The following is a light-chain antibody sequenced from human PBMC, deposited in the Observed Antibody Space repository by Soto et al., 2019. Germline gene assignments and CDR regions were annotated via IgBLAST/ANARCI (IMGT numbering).Light chain of an antibody. J-gene: IGLJ2*01. CDR1: SSDVGAYNY. Sequence: QSALTQPASVSGSPGQSVTISCTGTSSDVGAYNYVSWYQQHPGKAPKLMIYEVTNRPSGVSNRFSASKSGNTAYLTISGLQAEDEVDYYCNSYTTSSTLVFGGGTKLTVL. CDR3: NSYTTSSTLV. CDR2: EVT. V-gene: IGLV2-14*01.